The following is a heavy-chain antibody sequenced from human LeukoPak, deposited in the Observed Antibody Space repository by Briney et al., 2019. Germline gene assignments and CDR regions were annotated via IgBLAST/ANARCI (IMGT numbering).Heavy chain of an antibody. Sequence: PGRSLRLSSAASGFTFSSYAMHWVRQAPGKGLEWVAVISYDGSNKYYADSVKGRFTISRDNSKNTLYLQMNSLRAEDTAVYYCARRRKYDGDAFDIWGQGTMVTVSS. V-gene: IGHV3-30*04. D-gene: IGHD2-8*01. CDR1: GFTFSSYA. CDR3: ARRRKYDGDAFDI. CDR2: ISYDGSNK. J-gene: IGHJ3*02.